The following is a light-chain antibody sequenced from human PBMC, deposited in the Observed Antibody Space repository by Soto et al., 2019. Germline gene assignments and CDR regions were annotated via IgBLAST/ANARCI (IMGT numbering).Light chain of an antibody. Sequence: SALTEPPSASGSPGQSVTISCTGTSSDVGGYNYVSWYQLHPGKAPKLIIYEVSKRPSGVPDHFSGSKSGNTASLTVSGLQADDEADYYCSSFGGSNHVVFGGGTKLTVL. V-gene: IGLV2-8*01. CDR2: EVS. CDR3: SSFGGSNHVV. CDR1: SSDVGGYNY. J-gene: IGLJ2*01.